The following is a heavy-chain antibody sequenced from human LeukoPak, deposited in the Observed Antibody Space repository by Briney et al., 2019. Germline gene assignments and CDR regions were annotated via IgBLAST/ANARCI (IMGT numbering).Heavy chain of an antibody. J-gene: IGHJ3*02. CDR2: MNPNSGNT. CDR1: GYTFTSYD. V-gene: IGHV1-8*01. D-gene: IGHD1-26*01. Sequence: APVKVSCKASGYTFTSYDINWVRQATGQGLEWMGWMNPNSGNTGYAQKFQGRVTMTRNTSISTAYMELSSLRSEDTAVYYCARDHIVGPTDAFDIWGQGTMVTVSS. CDR3: ARDHIVGPTDAFDI.